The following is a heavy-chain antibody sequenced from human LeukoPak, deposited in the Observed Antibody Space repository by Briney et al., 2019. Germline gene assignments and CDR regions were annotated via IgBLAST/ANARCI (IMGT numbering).Heavy chain of an antibody. V-gene: IGHV3-64*01. Sequence: GGSLRLSCAASGFTFSSYAMHWVRQAPGKGLEYVSAISSNGGSTYYANSVKGRFTIPRDNSKNTLYLQMGSLRAEDMAVYCCASCSGGSCYSFDYWGQGTLVTVSS. J-gene: IGHJ4*02. D-gene: IGHD2-15*01. CDR1: GFTFSSYA. CDR2: ISSNGGST. CDR3: ASCSGGSCYSFDY.